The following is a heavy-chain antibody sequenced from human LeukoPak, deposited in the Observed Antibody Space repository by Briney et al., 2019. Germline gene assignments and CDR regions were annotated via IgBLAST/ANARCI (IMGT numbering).Heavy chain of an antibody. CDR3: TTIRPDY. Sequence: PGGPLRLSCAVSGFTFSDYWMHWVRQAPGKGLVWVSRIKTYVTSTDYADSVKGRFTISRDNAKNTLYLQMDSLRADDTAVYYCTTIRPDYWGRGTLVTVSS. J-gene: IGHJ4*02. CDR1: GFTFSDYW. V-gene: IGHV3-74*01. D-gene: IGHD1-14*01. CDR2: IKTYVTST.